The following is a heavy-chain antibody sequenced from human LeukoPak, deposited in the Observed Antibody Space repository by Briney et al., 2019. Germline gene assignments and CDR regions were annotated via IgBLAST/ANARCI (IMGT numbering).Heavy chain of an antibody. CDR3: ARGGCSGGSCYSRGPWFDP. Sequence: SETLSLTCTVSGGSISSHYWSWIRQPPGKGLEWIGYIYYSGSTNYNPSLKSRVTISVDTSKNQFSLKLSSVTAADTAVYYCARGGCSGGSCYSRGPWFDPWGQGTLVTVSS. CDR1: GGSISSHY. J-gene: IGHJ5*02. V-gene: IGHV4-59*11. CDR2: IYYSGST. D-gene: IGHD2-15*01.